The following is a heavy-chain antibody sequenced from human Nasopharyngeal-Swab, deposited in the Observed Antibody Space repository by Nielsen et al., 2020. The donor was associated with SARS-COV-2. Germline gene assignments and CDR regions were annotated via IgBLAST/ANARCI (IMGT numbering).Heavy chain of an antibody. CDR3: ARVGAADCSSTSCYAGVSWDYGMDV. Sequence: ASVKVSCKASGYTFTSYDINWVRQATGQGLEWMGWMNPNSGSTGYAQKFQGRVTMTRNTSISTAYMELSSLRSEDTAVYYCARVGAADCSSTSCYAGVSWDYGMDVWGQGTTVNVSS. D-gene: IGHD2-2*01. V-gene: IGHV1-8*01. CDR2: MNPNSGST. CDR1: GYTFTSYD. J-gene: IGHJ6*02.